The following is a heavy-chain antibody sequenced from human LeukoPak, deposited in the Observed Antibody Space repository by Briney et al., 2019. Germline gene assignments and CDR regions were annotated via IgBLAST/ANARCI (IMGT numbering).Heavy chain of an antibody. CDR3: SASPGDESDF. CDR1: GFTFINAW. CDR2: IKSKTDGGTT. Sequence: GGSLRLSCAASGFTFINAWMTWVRQAPGKGLEWVGRIKSKTDGGTTDYAAPVKGRFSISRDDSKNTLYLQMNSLKTEDTAVYYCSASPGDESDFWGQGTLVTVSS. D-gene: IGHD2-21*01. J-gene: IGHJ4*02. V-gene: IGHV3-15*01.